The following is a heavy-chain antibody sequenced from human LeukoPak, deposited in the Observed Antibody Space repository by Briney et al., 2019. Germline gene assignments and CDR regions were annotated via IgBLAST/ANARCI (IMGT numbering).Heavy chain of an antibody. Sequence: SETLSLTCTVSGGSVTSGNYHWTWIRQPPGKGLEWVGYISYSGSTGYNPSLRGRVTMSLDRPRNQFSLKLSSVSAADTAVYYCAAWQTIIFDYWGQGSLVTVSS. CDR1: GGSVTSGNYH. V-gene: IGHV4-61*01. CDR3: AAWQTIIFDY. CDR2: ISYSGST. D-gene: IGHD5-24*01. J-gene: IGHJ4*02.